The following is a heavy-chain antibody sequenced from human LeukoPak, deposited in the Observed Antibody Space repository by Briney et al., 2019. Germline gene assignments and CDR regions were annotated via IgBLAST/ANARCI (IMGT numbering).Heavy chain of an antibody. J-gene: IGHJ4*02. V-gene: IGHV4-4*07. CDR3: ARGESGSYTPCDY. D-gene: IGHD1-26*01. Sequence: PSETLSLTCTVSGGSISSYYWSWIRQPAGKGLEWIGSIYYSGSTYYNPSLKSRVTISVDTSKNQFSLKLSSVTAADTAVYYCARGESGSYTPCDYWGQGTLVTASS. CDR1: GGSISSYY. CDR2: IYYSGST.